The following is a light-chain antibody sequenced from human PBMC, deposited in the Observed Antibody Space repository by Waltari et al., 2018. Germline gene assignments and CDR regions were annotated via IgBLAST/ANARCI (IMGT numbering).Light chain of an antibody. CDR1: SGSIASNY. CDR3: QSHDANRHVV. CDR2: EDN. V-gene: IGLV6-57*03. Sequence: NFMLTQPHSVSESPGKTVTISSTRSSGSIASNYVQWYQRRPSSVTTTLIYEDNPRPPRAPNPFSCSIDSSSNSASLTISGLQAEDEADYYCQSHDANRHVVFGGGTKVTVL. J-gene: IGLJ2*01.